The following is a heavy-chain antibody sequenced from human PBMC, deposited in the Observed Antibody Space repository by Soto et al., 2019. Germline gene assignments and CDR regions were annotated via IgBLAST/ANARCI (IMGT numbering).Heavy chain of an antibody. CDR1: GGSFSGDY. V-gene: IGHV4-59*08. Sequence: SETLSLTCAVSGGSFSGDYWSWIRQPPGKGLEWIGYIYYSGSTNYNPSLKSRVTISVDTSKNQFSLKLNSMTAADTAVYYCARHNYGSGSTYFDYWGQGTLVTVSS. J-gene: IGHJ4*02. D-gene: IGHD3-10*01. CDR3: ARHNYGSGSTYFDY. CDR2: IYYSGST.